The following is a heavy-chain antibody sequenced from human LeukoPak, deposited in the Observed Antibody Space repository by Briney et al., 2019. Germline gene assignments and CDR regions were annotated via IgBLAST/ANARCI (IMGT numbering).Heavy chain of an antibody. V-gene: IGHV1-69*01. CDR1: GGTFSSYA. J-gene: IGHJ6*02. Sequence: SVKVSCKASGGTFSSYAISWVRQAPGQGLEWMGGIIPIFGTANYAQKFQGRVTITADESTSTAYMELSSLRSEDTAVYYCAKDRSTVTHGYYYYGMDVWGQGTTVTVSS. D-gene: IGHD4-17*01. CDR2: IIPIFGTA. CDR3: AKDRSTVTHGYYYYGMDV.